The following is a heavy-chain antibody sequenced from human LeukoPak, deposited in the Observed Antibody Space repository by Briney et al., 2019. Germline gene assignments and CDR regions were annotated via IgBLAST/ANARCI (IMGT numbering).Heavy chain of an antibody. CDR3: ARDQRGYDYEYYYYGMDV. J-gene: IGHJ6*02. V-gene: IGHV3-48*04. Sequence: GGSLRLSCAPSGFTFSSYSMNWVRQAPGAGLEGVSYISISSSTIYYADSVKGRFTTSRDNAKNSLYLQMNSLRAEDTAVYYCARDQRGYDYEYYYYGMDVWGQGTTVTVSS. CDR1: GFTFSSYS. CDR2: ISISSSTI. D-gene: IGHD5-12*01.